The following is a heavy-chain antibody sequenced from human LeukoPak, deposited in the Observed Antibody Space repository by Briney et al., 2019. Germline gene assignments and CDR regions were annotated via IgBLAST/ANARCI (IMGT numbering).Heavy chain of an antibody. CDR1: GFTFSSYG. V-gene: IGHV3-33*01. Sequence: GGSLRLSCAASGFTFSSYGMHWVRQAPGKGLEWVAVIWYDGSNKYYADSVKGRFTISRDNSKNTLYLQMNSLRAEDTAVYYCARDSGLIAAAGAFDYWGQGTLVNVSS. CDR3: ARDSGLIAAAGAFDY. J-gene: IGHJ4*02. D-gene: IGHD6-13*01. CDR2: IWYDGSNK.